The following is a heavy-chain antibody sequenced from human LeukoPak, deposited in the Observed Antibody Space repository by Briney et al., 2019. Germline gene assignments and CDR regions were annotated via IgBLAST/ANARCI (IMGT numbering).Heavy chain of an antibody. J-gene: IGHJ4*02. D-gene: IGHD5-18*01. V-gene: IGHV1-2*02. CDR3: TRDLGVDTTMIFFDY. Sequence: ASVKVSCKASRYTFTGYYMHWVRQAPGQGLEWMGWINPNSGGTNYAQKFQGRVTMTTDTSTSTAYMEVRSLRSDDTAVYYCTRDLGVDTTMIFFDYWGQGSLVTVSS. CDR1: RYTFTGYY. CDR2: INPNSGGT.